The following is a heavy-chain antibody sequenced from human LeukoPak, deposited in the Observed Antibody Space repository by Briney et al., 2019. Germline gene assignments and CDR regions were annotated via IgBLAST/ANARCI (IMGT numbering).Heavy chain of an antibody. CDR1: GFTFSNYA. D-gene: IGHD3-22*01. J-gene: IGHJ4*02. CDR2: INSDGSST. V-gene: IGHV3-74*01. CDR3: ASGGYYYDSSGYSLDY. Sequence: RGSLRLSCAASGFTFSNYAMSWVRQAPGKGLVWVSRINSDGSSTSYADSVKGRFTISRDNAKNTLYLQMNSLRAEDTAVYYCASGGYYYDSSGYSLDYWGQGTLVTVSS.